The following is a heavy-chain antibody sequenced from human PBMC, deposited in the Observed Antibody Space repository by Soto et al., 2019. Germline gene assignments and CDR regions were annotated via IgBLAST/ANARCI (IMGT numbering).Heavy chain of an antibody. CDR2: IWYDGTSK. V-gene: IGHV3-33*08. Sequence: QVQLVESGGGVVPPGRSLRLSCAASGFTFRNHAMHWGSQAPGKGLEWVGLIWYDGTSKYYADSVKGRFTISRDNSKNTLYLEMNSLRVEDTAIDYCARDQGVVIIKDHWGQGTLVTVSS. CDR3: ARDQGVVIIKDH. D-gene: IGHD2-8*01. CDR1: GFTFRNHA. J-gene: IGHJ4*02.